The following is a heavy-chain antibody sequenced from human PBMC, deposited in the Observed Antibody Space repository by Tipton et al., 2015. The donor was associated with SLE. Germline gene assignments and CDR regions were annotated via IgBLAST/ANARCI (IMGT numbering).Heavy chain of an antibody. CDR2: IYYSGST. Sequence: LRLSCTVSGGSISSGGYYWSWIRQHPGKGLEWIGYIYYSGSTYYNPSLKSRVTISVDTSKNQFSLKLSSVTAADTAVYYCASALRGGGSSWYYFDYWGQGTLVTVSS. V-gene: IGHV4-31*03. J-gene: IGHJ4*02. CDR1: GGSISSGGYY. CDR3: ASALRGGGSSWYYFDY. D-gene: IGHD6-13*01.